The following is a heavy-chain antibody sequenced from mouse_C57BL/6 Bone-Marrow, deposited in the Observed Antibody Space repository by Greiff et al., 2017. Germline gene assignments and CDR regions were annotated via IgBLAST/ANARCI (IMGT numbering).Heavy chain of an antibody. D-gene: IGHD1-1*01. CDR3: ARRDGSSSWYAMDY. V-gene: IGHV5-15*01. J-gene: IGHJ4*01. CDR2: ISNLAYSI. Sequence: EVQLVASGGGLVQPGGSLKLSCAASGFTFSDYGMAWVRQAPRKGPEWVAFISNLAYSIYYADTVTGRFTISIENAKNTLYLEMSSLRSEDTAMYYCARRDGSSSWYAMDYGGQGTSVTVSS. CDR1: GFTFSDYG.